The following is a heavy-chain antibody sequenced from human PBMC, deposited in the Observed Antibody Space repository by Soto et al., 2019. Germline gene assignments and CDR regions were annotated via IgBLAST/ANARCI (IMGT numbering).Heavy chain of an antibody. CDR1: GGTFSSYA. V-gene: IGHV1-69*13. CDR3: ARDLGYYYDSSGYYDG. J-gene: IGHJ4*02. CDR2: IIPIFGTA. Sequence: SVKVSCKASGGTFSSYAISWVRQAPGQGLEWMGGIIPIFGTANYAQKFQGRVTITADESTSTAYMELSSLRSEDTAVYYCARDLGYYYDSSGYYDGWGQGTLVTVSS. D-gene: IGHD3-22*01.